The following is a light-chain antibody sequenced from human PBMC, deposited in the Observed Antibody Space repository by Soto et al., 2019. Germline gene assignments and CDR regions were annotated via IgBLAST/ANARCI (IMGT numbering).Light chain of an antibody. J-gene: IGKJ4*01. V-gene: IGKV3-11*01. CDR2: DAS. Sequence: EIVLTQSPATLSLSPGERATLSCRASQSVSSYLAWYQQKHGQAPRLLIYDASNRATGIPARFSGSGSGTDFTITISSLEPEDVAVYYCQQRSNWTFGGGTKVEIK. CDR3: QQRSNWT. CDR1: QSVSSY.